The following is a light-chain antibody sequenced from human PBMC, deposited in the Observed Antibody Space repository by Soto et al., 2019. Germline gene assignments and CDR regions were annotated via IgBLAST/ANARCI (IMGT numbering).Light chain of an antibody. Sequence: DIQMTQSPSSVSASLGDRVTITCRASQDIRSWLAWFQQQPGKAPKLLISGASTLQSGVPSRFSGSGSGTEFTLTISSPQSEDFATYYCQQTNRFPVTFGQGTRLEMK. V-gene: IGKV1-12*01. CDR2: GAS. CDR1: QDIRSW. CDR3: QQTNRFPVT. J-gene: IGKJ5*01.